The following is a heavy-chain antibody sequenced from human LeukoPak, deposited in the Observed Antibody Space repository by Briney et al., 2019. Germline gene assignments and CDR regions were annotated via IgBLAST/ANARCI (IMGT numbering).Heavy chain of an antibody. J-gene: IGHJ4*02. CDR1: GFTFSSYG. Sequence: GGSLRLSCAASGFTFSSYGMHWVRQAPGKGLEWVAVISYDGSNKYYADSVKGRFTISRDNSKNTLCLQMNSLRAEDTAVYYCAKYGVGVWGQGTLVTVSP. CDR3: AKYGVGV. CDR2: ISYDGSNK. D-gene: IGHD4-17*01. V-gene: IGHV3-30*18.